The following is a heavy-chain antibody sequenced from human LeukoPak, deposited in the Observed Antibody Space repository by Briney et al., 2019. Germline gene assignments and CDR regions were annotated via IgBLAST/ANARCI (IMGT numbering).Heavy chain of an antibody. J-gene: IGHJ3*02. CDR3: ARFMVRGVKLRAFDI. CDR2: INHSGST. CDR1: GGSFSGYY. Sequence: SETLSLTCAVHGGSFSGYYWSWIRQPPGKGLEWIGEINHSGSTNYNPSLKSRVTISVDTSKNQFSLKLSSVTAADTAVYYCARFMVRGVKLRAFDIWGQGTMVTVSS. D-gene: IGHD3-10*01. V-gene: IGHV4-34*01.